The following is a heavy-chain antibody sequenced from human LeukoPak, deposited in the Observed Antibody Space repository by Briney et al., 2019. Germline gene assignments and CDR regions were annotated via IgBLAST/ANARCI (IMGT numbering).Heavy chain of an antibody. CDR2: ISSSSSYI. D-gene: IGHD3-22*01. V-gene: IGHV3-21*01. J-gene: IGHJ4*02. CDR3: ARDGPYDSSGCFHYYFDY. CDR1: GFTLSSYN. Sequence: GGSLRLSCADSGFTLSSYNMNWVRQAPGKGLEWVSSISSSSSYIYYADSVKGRFTISRDNAKNSLYLQMSSLRAEDTAVYYCARDGPYDSSGCFHYYFDYWGQGTLVTVSS.